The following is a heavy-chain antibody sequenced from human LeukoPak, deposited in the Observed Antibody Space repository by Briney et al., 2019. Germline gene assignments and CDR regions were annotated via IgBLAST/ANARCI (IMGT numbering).Heavy chain of an antibody. V-gene: IGHV3-23*01. CDR2: ITTSGDNT. D-gene: IGHD3-10*01. Sequence: QAGGSLRLSCAASGFTFASHSMTWVRQAPGKGLEWVSAITTSGDNTYYAESVRGRFTISRDNSKNTQSLQMNSLRVEDTAVYYCARDLPGLVWFGNWGQGSLVTVSS. CDR1: GFTFASHS. J-gene: IGHJ1*01. CDR3: ARDLPGLVWFGN.